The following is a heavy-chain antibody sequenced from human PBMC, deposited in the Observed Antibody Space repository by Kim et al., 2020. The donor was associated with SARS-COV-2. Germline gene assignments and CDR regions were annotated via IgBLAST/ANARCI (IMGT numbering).Heavy chain of an antibody. CDR1: GFTFSNAW. CDR3: TTGPRIQLWFPQDY. J-gene: IGHJ4*02. Sequence: GGSLRLSCAASGFTFSNAWMSWVRQAPGKGLEWVGRIKSKTDGGTTDYAAPVKGRFTISRDDSKNTLYLQMNSLKTEDTAVYYCTTGPRIQLWFPQDYWGQGTLVTVSS. CDR2: IKSKTDGGTT. V-gene: IGHV3-15*01. D-gene: IGHD5-18*01.